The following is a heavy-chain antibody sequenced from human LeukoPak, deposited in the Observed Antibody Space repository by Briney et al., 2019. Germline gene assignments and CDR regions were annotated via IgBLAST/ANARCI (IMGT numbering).Heavy chain of an antibody. CDR3: ARVGTYYDFWSGYYNYYYYYMDV. Sequence: ASVKVSCKASGYTFTSYTINWVRQAPGQGLEWMGWMNPNSGNTGYAQKFQGRVTMTRNTSISTAYMELSSLRSEDTAVYYCARVGTYYDFWSGYYNYYYYYMDVWGKGTTVTVSS. D-gene: IGHD3-3*01. CDR2: MNPNSGNT. V-gene: IGHV1-8*01. CDR1: GYTFTSYT. J-gene: IGHJ6*03.